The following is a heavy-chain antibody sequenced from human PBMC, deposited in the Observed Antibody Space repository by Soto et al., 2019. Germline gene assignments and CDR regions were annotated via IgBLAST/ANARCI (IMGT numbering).Heavy chain of an antibody. CDR3: ARGFSGYSSSWYLMDYYYYYGMDV. D-gene: IGHD6-13*01. CDR2: INHSGST. Sequence: SETLSLTCAVYGGSFSGYYWSWILQPPGKGLEWIGEINHSGSTNYNPSLKSRVTISVDTSKNQFSLKLSSVTAADTAVYYCARGFSGYSSSWYLMDYYYYYGMDVWGQGTTVTVSS. CDR1: GGSFSGYY. V-gene: IGHV4-34*01. J-gene: IGHJ6*02.